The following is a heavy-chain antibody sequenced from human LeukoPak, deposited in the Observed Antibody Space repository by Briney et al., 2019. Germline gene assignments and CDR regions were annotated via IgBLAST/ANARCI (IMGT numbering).Heavy chain of an antibody. D-gene: IGHD3-3*01. V-gene: IGHV4-59*01. CDR3: ARDVGDDFWSGYYTGPFMDV. Sequence: PSETLSLTCTVSGGSISSYYWSWIRQPPGKGLEWIGYIYCSGSTNYNPSLKSRVTISVDTSKNQFSLKLSSVTAADTAVYYCARDVGDDFWSGYYTGPFMDVWGQGTTVTVSS. CDR1: GGSISSYY. CDR2: IYCSGST. J-gene: IGHJ6*02.